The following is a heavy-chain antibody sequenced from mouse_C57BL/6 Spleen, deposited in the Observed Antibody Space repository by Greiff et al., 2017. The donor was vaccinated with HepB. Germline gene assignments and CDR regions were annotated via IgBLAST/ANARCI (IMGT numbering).Heavy chain of an antibody. D-gene: IGHD1-1*01. CDR2: IDPETGGT. CDR3: TYYYGGWFAY. Sequence: QVQLQQSGAELVRPGASVTLSCKASGYTFTDYEMHWVKQTPVHGLEWIGAIDPETGGTAYNQKFKGKAILTADKSSSTAYMELRSLTSEDSAVYYCTYYYGGWFAYWGQGTLVTVSA. V-gene: IGHV1-15*01. CDR1: GYTFTDYE. J-gene: IGHJ3*01.